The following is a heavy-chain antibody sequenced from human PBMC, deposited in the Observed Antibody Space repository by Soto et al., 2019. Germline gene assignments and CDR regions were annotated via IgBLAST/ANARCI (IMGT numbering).Heavy chain of an antibody. CDR1: GGTFSSYA. J-gene: IGHJ3*02. Sequence: SVKVSCKASGGTFSSYAISWVRQAPGQGLEWMGGIIPIFGTTKYAQKFQGRVTITADESTSTAYMELSSLRSEDTAVYYCARATRVGYNYAPFDAFDIWGQGTMVTVSS. CDR3: ARATRVGYNYAPFDAFDI. D-gene: IGHD1-1*01. CDR2: IIPIFGTT. V-gene: IGHV1-69*13.